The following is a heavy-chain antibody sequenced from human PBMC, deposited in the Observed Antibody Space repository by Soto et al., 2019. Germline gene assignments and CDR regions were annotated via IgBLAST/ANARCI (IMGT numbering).Heavy chain of an antibody. V-gene: IGHV3-74*01. D-gene: IGHD1-1*01. Sequence: EVQLVESGGGLVQPGGSLRLSCAASGFTFSGYWMHWVRQAPGKGLVWVSRIDGDGSRTNYADSVKGRFTISRDNAKNTLYLHMNSLRAEDTAVYYCARELASYNDYWGQGTLVTVSS. CDR1: GFTFSGYW. J-gene: IGHJ4*02. CDR2: IDGDGSRT. CDR3: ARELASYNDY.